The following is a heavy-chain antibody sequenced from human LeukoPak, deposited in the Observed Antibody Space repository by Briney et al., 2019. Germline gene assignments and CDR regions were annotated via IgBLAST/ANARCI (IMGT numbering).Heavy chain of an antibody. CDR1: GGSISSSSYY. Sequence: SETLSLTCTVSGGSISSSSYYWGWTRQPPGKGLEWIGSIYYSGSTNYNPSLKSRVTISVDTSKNQFSLKLSSVTAADTAVYYCAREGPLWFGESRYGMDVWGQGTTVTVSS. D-gene: IGHD3-10*01. CDR3: AREGPLWFGESRYGMDV. V-gene: IGHV4-39*07. CDR2: IYYSGST. J-gene: IGHJ6*02.